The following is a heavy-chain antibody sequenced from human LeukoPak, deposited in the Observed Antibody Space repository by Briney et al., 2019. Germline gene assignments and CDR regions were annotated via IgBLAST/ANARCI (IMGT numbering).Heavy chain of an antibody. J-gene: IGHJ4*02. V-gene: IGHV1-69*05. D-gene: IGHD2-15*01. CDR3: ARDTWSQDTVVIVVTTPFDY. CDR2: IIPIFGTA. Sequence: SVKVSCKASGGTFSSYAISWVRQAPGQGLEWMGGIIPIFGTANYAQKFQGRVTMTTDTSTSTAYMELRSLRSDDTAVYYCARDTWSQDTVVIVVTTPFDYWGQGTLVIVSS. CDR1: GGTFSSYA.